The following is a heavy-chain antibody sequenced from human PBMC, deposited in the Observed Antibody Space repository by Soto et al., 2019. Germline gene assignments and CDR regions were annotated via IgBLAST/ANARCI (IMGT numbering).Heavy chain of an antibody. CDR1: GYSFTSYW. V-gene: IGHV5-51*01. CDR2: IYPGDSDT. D-gene: IGHD3-3*01. J-gene: IGHJ6*02. Sequence: GESLKISCKGSGYSFTSYWIGGVRQMPGKGLEWMGIIYPGDSDTRYSPSFQGQVTISADKSISTAYLQWSSLKASDTAMYYCARLGYYDFWSGYYHGMDVWGQGTTVTVSS. CDR3: ARLGYYDFWSGYYHGMDV.